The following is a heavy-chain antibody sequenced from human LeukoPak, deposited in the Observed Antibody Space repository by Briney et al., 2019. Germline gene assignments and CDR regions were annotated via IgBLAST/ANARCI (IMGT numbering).Heavy chain of an antibody. V-gene: IGHV3-33*01. D-gene: IGHD3-22*01. CDR2: IWYDGSKK. CDR3: ARWNGASSGKGLDY. CDR1: GFTFSSYG. J-gene: IGHJ4*02. Sequence: GRSLRLSCAASGFTFSSYGMHWVRQAPGKGLEWVAVIWYDGSKKYYADSVKGRFTISRDNSENTLYLQMNSLRDEDTAVYYCARWNGASSGKGLDYWGQGTLVTVSS.